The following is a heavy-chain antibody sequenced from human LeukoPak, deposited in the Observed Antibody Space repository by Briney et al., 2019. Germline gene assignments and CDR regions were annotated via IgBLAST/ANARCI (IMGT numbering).Heavy chain of an antibody. D-gene: IGHD1-26*01. CDR2: IYYSGST. V-gene: IGHV4-59*01. CDR1: GGSISSYY. J-gene: IGHJ5*02. CDR3: ARGRRGIVLSWFDP. Sequence: SETLSLTCTVSGGSISSYYWSWMRQPPGKGLEWIGYIYYSGSTNYNPSLKSRVTISVDKSKNQFSLKLNSVTAADTAVYYCARGRRGIVLSWFDPWGQGTLVTVSS.